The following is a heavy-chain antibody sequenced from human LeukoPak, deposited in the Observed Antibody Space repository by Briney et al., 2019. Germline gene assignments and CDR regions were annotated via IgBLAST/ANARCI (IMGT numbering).Heavy chain of an antibody. J-gene: IGHJ4*02. CDR2: IKQDGSEK. CDR1: GFTFSSYW. D-gene: IGHD2-15*01. Sequence: GGSLRLSCAASGFTFSSYWMSWVRQAPGKGLEWVANIKQDGSEKYYVDSVKGQFTISRDNAKNTLYLQMNSLRAEDTAVYYCASQMYCSGGSCYSGRRDFDYWGQGTLVTVSS. CDR3: ASQMYCSGGSCYSGRRDFDY. V-gene: IGHV3-7*01.